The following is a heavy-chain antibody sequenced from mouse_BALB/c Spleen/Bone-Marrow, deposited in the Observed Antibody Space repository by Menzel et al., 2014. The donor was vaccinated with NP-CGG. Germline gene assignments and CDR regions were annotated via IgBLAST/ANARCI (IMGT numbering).Heavy chain of an antibody. Sequence: VKLQESGAELARPGASVKLSCKASGYTFTSYWMQWVKQRPGQGLEWIGAVYPGDGDTRYTQKFKGKATLTADKSSSTASMQLSSLASEDSAVYYCARADYDAFDYWGQGTTLTVSS. D-gene: IGHD2-4*01. J-gene: IGHJ2*01. CDR3: ARADYDAFDY. CDR1: GYTFTSYW. V-gene: IGHV1-87*01. CDR2: VYPGDGDT.